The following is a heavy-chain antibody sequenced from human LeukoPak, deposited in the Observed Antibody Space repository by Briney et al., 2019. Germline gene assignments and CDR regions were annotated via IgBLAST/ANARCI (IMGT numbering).Heavy chain of an antibody. Sequence: GGPLRLSCAASGFTFSSYAMSWARQAPGKGLEWVSAISGSGGSTYYADSVKGRFTISRDNSKNTLYLQMNSLRAEDTAVYYCAKTGSAIRYFDWSYYFDYWGQGTLVTVSS. V-gene: IGHV3-23*01. J-gene: IGHJ4*02. CDR2: ISGSGGST. D-gene: IGHD3-9*01. CDR3: AKTGSAIRYFDWSYYFDY. CDR1: GFTFSSYA.